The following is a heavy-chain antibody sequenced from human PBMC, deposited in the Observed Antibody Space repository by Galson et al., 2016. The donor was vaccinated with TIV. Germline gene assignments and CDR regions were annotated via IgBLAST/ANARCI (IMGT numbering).Heavy chain of an antibody. D-gene: IGHD6-13*01. CDR3: ARSLAAVHYYGMYV. V-gene: IGHV3-48*01. J-gene: IGHJ6*02. CDR1: GFSLSIYS. Sequence: SLRLSCAASGFSLSIYSMNWVRQAPGKGLEWVTYISSSSLSIYYADSVKGRFTISRDNANNALYLQMNSLRAEDTAVYYCARSLAAVHYYGMYVWGQGTTVTVSS. CDR2: ISSSSLSI.